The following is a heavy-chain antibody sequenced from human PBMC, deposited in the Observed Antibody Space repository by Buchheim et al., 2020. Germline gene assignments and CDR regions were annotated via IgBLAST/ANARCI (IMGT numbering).Heavy chain of an antibody. Sequence: QVQLQQWGAGLLKPSETLSLTCAVYGGSFSGYYWSWIRQPPGKGLEWIGEINHSGSTNYNPSLKSRVTISVDTSKNQFSLKLCSVTAADTAVYYCARAALLRGYSGFPRWFDPWGQGTL. CDR3: ARAALLRGYSGFPRWFDP. V-gene: IGHV4-34*01. CDR2: INHSGST. J-gene: IGHJ5*02. CDR1: GGSFSGYY. D-gene: IGHD5-12*01.